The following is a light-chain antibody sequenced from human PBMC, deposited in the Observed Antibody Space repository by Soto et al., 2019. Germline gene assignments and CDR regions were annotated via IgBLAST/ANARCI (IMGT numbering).Light chain of an antibody. Sequence: ETLMTQSPATLSVAPGERATLSCRASQSISSNLAWYQQKPGQTPRLLIYGASTRATGIPVRFSGSGSGTEFTLTISSLQSEDFAVYYCQQYNNWPRTFGQGTKVESK. V-gene: IGKV3-15*01. CDR3: QQYNNWPRT. CDR1: QSISSN. CDR2: GAS. J-gene: IGKJ1*01.